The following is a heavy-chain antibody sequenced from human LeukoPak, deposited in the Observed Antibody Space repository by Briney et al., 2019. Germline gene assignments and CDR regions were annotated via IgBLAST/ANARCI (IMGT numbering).Heavy chain of an antibody. V-gene: IGHV4-61*02. CDR3: AREYYYGSGSLADYYYYMDV. Sequence: SQTLSLTCTVSGGSISSGSYYRSWIRQPAGKGLEWIGRIYTSGSTNYNPSLKSRVTMSVDTSKNQFSLKLSSVTAADTAVYYCAREYYYGSGSLADYYYYMDVWGKGTTVTISS. D-gene: IGHD3-10*01. CDR1: GGSISSGSYY. J-gene: IGHJ6*03. CDR2: IYTSGST.